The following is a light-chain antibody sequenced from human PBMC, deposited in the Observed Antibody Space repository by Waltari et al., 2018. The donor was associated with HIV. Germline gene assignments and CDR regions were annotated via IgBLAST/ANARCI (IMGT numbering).Light chain of an antibody. Sequence: DIVLTQSPDTLSLSPGEGATLSCRASQRGRNRYVVWYQQKPGQAPRLLIYGSSTRATGIPDRFSVSGAGTDFTLTINRLEPDDVAVYYCQHYGSSPPYTFGQGTKLEVK. CDR2: GSS. CDR3: QHYGSSPPYT. V-gene: IGKV3-20*01. J-gene: IGKJ2*01. CDR1: QRGRNRY.